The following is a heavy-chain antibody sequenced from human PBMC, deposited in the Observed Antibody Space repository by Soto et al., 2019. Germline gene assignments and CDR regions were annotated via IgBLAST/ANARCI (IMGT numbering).Heavy chain of an antibody. V-gene: IGHV4-31*03. D-gene: IGHD3-9*01. J-gene: IGHJ4*02. CDR2: IYYSGST. CDR1: GGSISSGGYY. CDR3: AKDWVGGSNRYQLDY. Sequence: SETLSLTCTVSGGSISSGGYYWSWIRQHPGKGLEWIGYIYYSGSTYYNPSLKSRVTISVDTSKNQFSLKLSSVTAADTAVYYCAKDWVGGSNRYQLDYWGRGTLVTVSS.